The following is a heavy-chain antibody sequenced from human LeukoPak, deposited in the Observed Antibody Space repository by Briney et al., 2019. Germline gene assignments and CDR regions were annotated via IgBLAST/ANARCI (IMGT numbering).Heavy chain of an antibody. Sequence: NPSETLSLTCAVYGGSFSGYYWSWIRQPPGKGLEWIGYISHSGNTYYNPSLKIRVTISLDTSNNHFSLRLNSVTAADTAVYYCAKARDVCGGGCPEVANWFDPWGQGTLVTVSS. D-gene: IGHD2-21*02. CDR2: ISHSGNT. V-gene: IGHV4-34*09. CDR3: AKARDVCGGGCPEVANWFDP. CDR1: GGSFSGYY. J-gene: IGHJ5*02.